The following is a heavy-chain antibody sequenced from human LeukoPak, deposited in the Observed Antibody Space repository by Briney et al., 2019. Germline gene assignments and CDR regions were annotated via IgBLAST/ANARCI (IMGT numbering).Heavy chain of an antibody. CDR3: ARGLPEISSSNY. CDR1: GYTFTSYD. Sequence: ASVKVSCEASGYTFTSYDINWVREATGQGREWMGWMKPNSGDTGYAQKFQGRVSMTRNTSISTAYMELTSLTSEDTAVYYCARGLPEISSSNYWGQGTLVTVSS. J-gene: IGHJ4*02. CDR2: MKPNSGDT. D-gene: IGHD6-13*01. V-gene: IGHV1-8*01.